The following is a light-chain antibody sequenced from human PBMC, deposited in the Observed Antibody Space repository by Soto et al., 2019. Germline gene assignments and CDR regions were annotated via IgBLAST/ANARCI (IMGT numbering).Light chain of an antibody. CDR3: GTWDSSLSAVV. V-gene: IGLV1-51*01. J-gene: IGLJ2*01. CDR2: DNN. Sequence: QSVLTQPPSVSAAPGQKVTISCSGSSSHIGNNYVSWYQQLPGTAPKLLIYDNNKRPSVIPDRFSGSKSGTSDTLGITGLQTGDEADYYCGTWDSSLSAVVFGGGTKLTVL. CDR1: SSHIGNNY.